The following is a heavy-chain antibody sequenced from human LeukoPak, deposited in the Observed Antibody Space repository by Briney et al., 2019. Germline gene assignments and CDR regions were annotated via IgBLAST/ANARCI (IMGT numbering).Heavy chain of an antibody. Sequence: GGSLRLSCAPSGFTFSSYGMHWVRHAPGKGLEWVAFIWFEGSNKNYADSVKGRFTLCRDNSKNTLFLQMNSLRGEDTAVYYCAKRKFDSYGYLDYWGQGTLVTVSS. CDR1: GFTFSSYG. J-gene: IGHJ4*02. V-gene: IGHV3-30*02. CDR2: IWFEGSNK. D-gene: IGHD5-18*01. CDR3: AKRKFDSYGYLDY.